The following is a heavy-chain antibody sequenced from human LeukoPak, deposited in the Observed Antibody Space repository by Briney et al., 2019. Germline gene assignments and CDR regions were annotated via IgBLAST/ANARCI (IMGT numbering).Heavy chain of an antibody. CDR2: IKQDESEK. CDR1: GFTFSSYW. CDR3: ASLAVAGTRDY. D-gene: IGHD6-19*01. J-gene: IGHJ4*02. V-gene: IGHV3-7*01. Sequence: GGSLRLSCAASGFTFSSYWMNWVRQAPGKGLEWVANIKQDESEKHYVDSVKGRFTISRDNSKNTLYLQMNSLRAEDTAVYYCASLAVAGTRDYWGQGTLVTVSS.